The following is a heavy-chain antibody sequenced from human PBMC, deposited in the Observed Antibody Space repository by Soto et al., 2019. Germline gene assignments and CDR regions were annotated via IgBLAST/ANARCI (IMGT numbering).Heavy chain of an antibody. CDR1: GYTFTNYY. CDR3: ARDICTNGICNGFDP. D-gene: IGHD2-8*01. J-gene: IGHJ5*02. CDR2: INPNGGST. V-gene: IGHV1-46*01. Sequence: QVRLVQSGAEVKKPGASVKVSCKASGYTFTNYYMHWVRQAHGQGLEWMGIINPNGGSTTYAQKFQGRVTMTSDTSTSTVYMELSSLRSDDTAVYSCARDICTNGICNGFDPWGQGTLVTVSS.